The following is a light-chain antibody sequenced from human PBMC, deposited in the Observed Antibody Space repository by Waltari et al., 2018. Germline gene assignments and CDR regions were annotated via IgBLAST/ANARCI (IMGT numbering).Light chain of an antibody. Sequence: EVVLTQSPGTLSLSPGERATLSCRASQSIGKYLVWYQQRPGQAPSLLIYAASTRATGIPDRFSGSGFGTDFSLTISRLGPEDFAVYYCQSHEGLPATFGQGTRVEIK. CDR3: QSHEGLPAT. CDR1: QSIGKY. J-gene: IGKJ1*01. CDR2: AAS. V-gene: IGKV3-20*01.